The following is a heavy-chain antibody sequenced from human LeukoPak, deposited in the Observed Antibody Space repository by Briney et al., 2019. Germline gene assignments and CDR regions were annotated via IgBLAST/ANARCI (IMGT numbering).Heavy chain of an antibody. J-gene: IGHJ3*02. Sequence: GGSLRLSCAASGFTFSNYWIHWVRQAPGKGLVWVSHINSDGSSTTYADSVKGRFTISRDNAKNTLYLQMSGLRAEDTAVYYCAREASDAFDIWGQGTMVTVSS. CDR1: GFTFSNYW. CDR3: AREASDAFDI. V-gene: IGHV3-74*03. CDR2: INSDGSST.